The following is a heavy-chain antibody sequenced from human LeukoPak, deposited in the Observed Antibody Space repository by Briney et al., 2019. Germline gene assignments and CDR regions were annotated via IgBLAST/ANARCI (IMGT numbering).Heavy chain of an antibody. CDR2: IYYSGST. D-gene: IGHD1-1*01. CDR1: GGSISSYY. J-gene: IGHJ4*02. Sequence: SETLSLTCTVSGGSISSYYWSWIRQPPGKGLEWIGYIYYSGSTNYNPSLKSRVTISVDTSKNQFSLKLSSVTAADTAVYYCARDQALGNGYFDYWGQGTLVTVSS. V-gene: IGHV4-59*01. CDR3: ARDQALGNGYFDY.